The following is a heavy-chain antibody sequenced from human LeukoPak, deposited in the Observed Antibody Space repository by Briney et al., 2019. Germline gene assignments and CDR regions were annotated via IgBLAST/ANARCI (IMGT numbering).Heavy chain of an antibody. V-gene: IGHV1-69*04. CDR1: GGTFSSYA. Sequence: GASVKVSCKASGGTFSSYAISWVRQAPGQGLEWMGRIIPILGIANYAQKFQGRVTITADKSTSTAYMGLSSLRSEDTAVYYCARRITMVSPMDVWGQGTTVTVSS. CDR2: IIPILGIA. J-gene: IGHJ6*02. CDR3: ARRITMVSPMDV. D-gene: IGHD3-10*01.